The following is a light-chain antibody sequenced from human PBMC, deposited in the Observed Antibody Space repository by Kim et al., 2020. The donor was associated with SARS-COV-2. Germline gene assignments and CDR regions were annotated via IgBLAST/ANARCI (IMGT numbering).Light chain of an antibody. CDR1: QSISTS. CDR3: QQYNNWPPWT. Sequence: EIVMTQSPATLSVSPGDRVTLSCRASQSISTSLAWYQQKPGQSPRLLIHGASTRATGIPARFSGSGSGTEFTLTISSLQSEDFAVYYCQQYNNWPPWTFGQGTKVDIK. V-gene: IGKV3-15*01. CDR2: GAS. J-gene: IGKJ1*01.